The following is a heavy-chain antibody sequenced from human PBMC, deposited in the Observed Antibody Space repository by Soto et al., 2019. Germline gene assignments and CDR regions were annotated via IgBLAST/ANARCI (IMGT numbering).Heavy chain of an antibody. CDR2: IYHSGTT. J-gene: IGHJ4*02. CDR3: FLGRVGASGYTHY. D-gene: IGHD1-26*01. V-gene: IGHV4-38-2*01. Sequence: SETLSLTNAVSGDSISSAYFWAWIRQPPGKGLEWIGSIYHSGTTYYNPSFNSRVTISVDTSKNQFSLKLSSVTAADTAVYYCFLGRVGASGYTHYWGTALLVTLSS. CDR1: GDSISSAYF.